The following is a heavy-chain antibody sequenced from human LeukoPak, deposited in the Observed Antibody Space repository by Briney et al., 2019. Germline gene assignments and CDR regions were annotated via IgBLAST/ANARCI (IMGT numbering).Heavy chain of an antibody. V-gene: IGHV3-23*01. Sequence: GGSLRLSCAVSGFTFNAYAMSWVRQAPGRGLEWVSVISGSGVTHYADSVKGRFTISRDNSKNTLYLQMNSLRAEDTAVYYCARIGAGSSRDYWGQGTLVTVSS. CDR1: GFTFNAYA. D-gene: IGHD6-13*01. J-gene: IGHJ4*02. CDR2: ISGSGVT. CDR3: ARIGAGSSRDY.